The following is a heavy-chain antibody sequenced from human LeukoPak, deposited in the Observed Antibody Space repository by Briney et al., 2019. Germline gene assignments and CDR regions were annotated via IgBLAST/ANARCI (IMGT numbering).Heavy chain of an antibody. D-gene: IGHD1-26*01. CDR3: AKDRGNYPYYFDF. J-gene: IGHJ4*02. Sequence: PGGSLRLSCAASGLTFTNYAMNWVRQAPGKGLEWVSAINSGGGTYYAVSVKGRFNISRENSKNTVYLQMHSLRVEDTAVYYCAKDRGNYPYYFDFWGQGTVVTVSS. CDR1: GLTFTNYA. CDR2: INSGGGT. V-gene: IGHV3-23*01.